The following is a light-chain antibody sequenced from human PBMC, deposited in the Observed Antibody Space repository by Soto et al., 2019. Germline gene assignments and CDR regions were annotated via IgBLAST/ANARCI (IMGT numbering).Light chain of an antibody. V-gene: IGLV2-23*01. CDR3: CSHAGDHVV. CDR1: SSDIGSYKF. Sequence: QSALTQPASVSGSPGQSITISCTGTSSDIGSYKFVSWYQQHAGKAPKLMTYEGSKRPSGVSDRFSASKSGNTASLTISGRQADDEADYYCCSHAGDHVVFGGGTQLTVL. J-gene: IGLJ2*01. CDR2: EGS.